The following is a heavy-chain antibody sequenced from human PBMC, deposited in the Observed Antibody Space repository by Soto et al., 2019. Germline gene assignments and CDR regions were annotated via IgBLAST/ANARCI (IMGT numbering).Heavy chain of an antibody. CDR3: ARKHALDYIRWGLDP. V-gene: IGHV1-2*02. D-gene: IGHD4-4*01. Sequence: QVQLVQSGSEVKKPWASVKVSCKASGYPFSDNQIHWLRRAPGQGLEWMGRINPKSDDTNYAQKFHGRVTMNRDTSIDTSYLESTGLTSDDTATYYCARKHALDYIRWGLDPWGQGTLVTVSS. CDR1: GYPFSDNQ. J-gene: IGHJ5*02. CDR2: INPKSDDT.